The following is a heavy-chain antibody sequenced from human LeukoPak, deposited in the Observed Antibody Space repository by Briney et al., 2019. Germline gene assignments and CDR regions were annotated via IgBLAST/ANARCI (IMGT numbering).Heavy chain of an antibody. CDR2: ISAYNGNT. V-gene: IGHV1-18*01. D-gene: IGHD6-19*01. Sequence: ASVKVSCKASGYTFTSYGISWVRQAPGQGLEWMGWISAYNGNTNYAQKLQGRVTMTRDTSTSTVYMELSNLRSEDTAVYYCARDPRGAVAGTRNGMDVWGQGTTVTVSS. CDR1: GYTFTSYG. CDR3: ARDPRGAVAGTRNGMDV. J-gene: IGHJ6*02.